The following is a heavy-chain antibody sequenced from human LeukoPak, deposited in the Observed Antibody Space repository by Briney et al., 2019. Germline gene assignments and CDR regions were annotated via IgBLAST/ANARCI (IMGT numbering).Heavy chain of an antibody. Sequence: ASVTVSCKASGYTFTSYGISWVRQAPGQGLEWMGWISAYNGNTNYAQKLQGRVTITTDTSTSTAYMELRSLRSDDTAVYYCARDGIVVVPAADDYDFWSGYYPDPFDYWGQGTLVTVSS. D-gene: IGHD3-3*01. CDR3: ARDGIVVVPAADDYDFWSGYYPDPFDY. CDR2: ISAYNGNT. V-gene: IGHV1-18*01. J-gene: IGHJ4*02. CDR1: GYTFTSYG.